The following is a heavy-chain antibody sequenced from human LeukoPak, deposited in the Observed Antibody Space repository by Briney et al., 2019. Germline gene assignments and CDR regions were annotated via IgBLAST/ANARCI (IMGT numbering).Heavy chain of an antibody. Sequence: PSETLSLTCTVSGGSISSSSYYWGWIRQPPGKGLEWIGSIYYSGSTNYNPSLKSRVTISVDTSKNQFSLKLSSVTAADTAVYYCARPSRPWYSSSWYGNWFDPWGQGTLVTVSS. V-gene: IGHV4-39*07. CDR1: GGSISSSSYY. CDR2: IYYSGST. J-gene: IGHJ5*02. D-gene: IGHD6-13*01. CDR3: ARPSRPWYSSSWYGNWFDP.